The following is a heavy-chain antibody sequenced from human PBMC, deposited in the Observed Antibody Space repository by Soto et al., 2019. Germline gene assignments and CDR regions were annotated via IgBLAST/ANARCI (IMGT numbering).Heavy chain of an antibody. Sequence: SETLSLTCTVSGGSISSGGYYWSCIRQHPGKGLEWIGYIYYSGSTYYNPSLKSRVTISVDTSKNQFSLKLSSVTAADTAVYYCARDNGDYDILTGSYYFDYWGQGTLVTVSS. V-gene: IGHV4-31*03. J-gene: IGHJ4*02. D-gene: IGHD3-9*01. CDR2: IYYSGST. CDR3: ARDNGDYDILTGSYYFDY. CDR1: GGSISSGGYY.